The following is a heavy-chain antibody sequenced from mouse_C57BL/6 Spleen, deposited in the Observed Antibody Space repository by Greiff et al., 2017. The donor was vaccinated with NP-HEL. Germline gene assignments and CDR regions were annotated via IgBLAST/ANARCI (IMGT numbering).Heavy chain of an antibody. CDR2: IHPNSGST. CDR1: GYTFTSYW. Sequence: QVQLQQPGAELVKPGASVTLSCKASGYTFTSYWMHWVKQRPGQGLEWIGMIHPNSGSTNYNEKFKSKATLTVDKSSSTAYMQLSSLTSEDSAFYYCAREAGVGRDYWGQGTTLTVSS. J-gene: IGHJ2*01. V-gene: IGHV1-64*01. CDR3: AREAGVGRDY. D-gene: IGHD3-1*01.